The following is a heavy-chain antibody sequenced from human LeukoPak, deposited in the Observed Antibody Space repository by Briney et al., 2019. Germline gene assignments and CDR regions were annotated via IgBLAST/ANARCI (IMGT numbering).Heavy chain of an antibody. D-gene: IGHD5-24*01. CDR3: AGGSGWLPDS. V-gene: IGHV3-7*01. CDR2: IEQDGSEK. Sequence: GGSLRFSCAASGFTFSSYGMHWLRQAPGKGLEWVANIEQDGSEKNYVDSVKGRFTISRDNAKSSLYLQMNSLRSEDTAVYYCAGGSGWLPDSWGQGTLVIVSS. CDR1: GFTFSSYG. J-gene: IGHJ4*02.